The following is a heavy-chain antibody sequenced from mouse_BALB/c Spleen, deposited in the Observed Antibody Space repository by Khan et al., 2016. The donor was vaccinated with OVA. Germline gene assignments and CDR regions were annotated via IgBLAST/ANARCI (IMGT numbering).Heavy chain of an antibody. D-gene: IGHD2-3*01. CDR3: ARDGYYYAMDY. CDR1: GYSFTGYY. Sequence: LVKTGASVKISCKDSGYSFTGYYIHWVKQSHGKSLEWIGFISCYNGATGYNQKFQGKATFTVDPSSSTAYMQFSSLTSEDSAVYYCARDGYYYAMDYWGQGTSVTVSS. CDR2: ISCYNGAT. J-gene: IGHJ4*01. V-gene: IGHV1S34*01.